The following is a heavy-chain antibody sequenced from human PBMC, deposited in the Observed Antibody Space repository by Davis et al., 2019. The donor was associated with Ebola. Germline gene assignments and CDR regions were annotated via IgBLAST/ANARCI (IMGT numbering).Heavy chain of an antibody. D-gene: IGHD4-11*01. Sequence: PGGSLRLSCAASGFTFSSYGMHWVRQAPGKGLEWVSYISGSGSTMYYADSVKGRFTISRDNAKTSLYLQMNSLRDEDTAVYYCARDDYSVFDYWGQGTLVTVSS. CDR1: GFTFSSYG. CDR3: ARDDYSVFDY. V-gene: IGHV3-48*02. CDR2: ISGSGSTM. J-gene: IGHJ4*02.